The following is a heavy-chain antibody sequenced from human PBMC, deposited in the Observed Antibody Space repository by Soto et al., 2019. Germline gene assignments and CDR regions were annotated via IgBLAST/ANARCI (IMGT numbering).Heavy chain of an antibody. CDR3: ARHSPPFLYGSGPWDV. D-gene: IGHD3-10*01. CDR1: GDTFTNYD. V-gene: IGHV1-8*01. Sequence: ASVKVSCKASGDTFTNYDIKWVRQATGQGLEWMGWMNPNSGNTGYAQKFQGRVTMTRNTSISTAYMELSSLRSEDTAVYYCARHSPPFLYGSGPWDVWGQGTTVTVSS. J-gene: IGHJ6*02. CDR2: MNPNSGNT.